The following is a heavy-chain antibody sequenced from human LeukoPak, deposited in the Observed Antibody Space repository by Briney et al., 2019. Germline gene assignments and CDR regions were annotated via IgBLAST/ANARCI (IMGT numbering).Heavy chain of an antibody. V-gene: IGHV3-64*01. D-gene: IGHD3-10*01. CDR2: ISSNGGST. CDR3: ARMLRFGENDY. CDR1: GFTFSSYA. J-gene: IGHJ4*02. Sequence: PGGSLRLSCAASGFTFSSYAMHWVCQAPGKGLEYVSAISSNGGSTYYANSVKGRFTISRDNSKNTLYLQMGSLRAEDMAVYYCARMLRFGENDYWGQGTLVTVSS.